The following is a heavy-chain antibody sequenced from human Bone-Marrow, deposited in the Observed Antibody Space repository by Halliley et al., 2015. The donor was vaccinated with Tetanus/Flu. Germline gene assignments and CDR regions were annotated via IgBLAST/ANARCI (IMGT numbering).Heavy chain of an antibody. V-gene: IGHV3-21*01. Sequence: SSIIPSSTSIFYADSVKGRFPISRDNAQNSLSLQMNGLRAEDTAVYYCAREGSGNYDDAFDIWGQGTMVTVSS. CDR2: IIPSSTSI. D-gene: IGHD1-26*01. J-gene: IGHJ3*02. CDR3: AREGSGNYDDAFDI.